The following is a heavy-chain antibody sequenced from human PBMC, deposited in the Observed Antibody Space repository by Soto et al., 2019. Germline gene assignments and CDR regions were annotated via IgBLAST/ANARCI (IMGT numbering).Heavy chain of an antibody. CDR3: ARESTIFDYGMDV. J-gene: IGHJ6*02. Sequence: GASVKVSCKASGYTITSYGISWVRQAPGQGLEWMGWISAYNGNTNYAQKLQGRVTMTTDTSTSTAYMELRSLRSGDTAVYYCARESTIFDYGMDVWGQGTTVTVSS. D-gene: IGHD3-3*01. V-gene: IGHV1-18*01. CDR2: ISAYNGNT. CDR1: GYTITSYG.